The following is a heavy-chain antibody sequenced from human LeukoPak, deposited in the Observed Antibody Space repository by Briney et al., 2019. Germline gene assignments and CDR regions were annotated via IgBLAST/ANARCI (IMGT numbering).Heavy chain of an antibody. V-gene: IGHV1-24*01. D-gene: IGHD6-13*01. CDR2: FDPEDGET. J-gene: IGHJ4*02. CDR1: GYTLTELS. Sequence: ASVKVSCKVSGYTLTELSMHWVRQAPGKGLEWMGGFDPEDGETIYAQKFQGRGTMTADTATDTAYMELSSRRSEDTAVYYCATEQQRRYYFDYWGQGTLVTVSS. CDR3: ATEQQRRYYFDY.